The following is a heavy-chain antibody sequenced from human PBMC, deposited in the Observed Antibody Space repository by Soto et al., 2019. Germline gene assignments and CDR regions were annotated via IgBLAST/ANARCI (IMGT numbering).Heavy chain of an antibody. Sequence: QVQLVQSGAEVKETGSSVKVSCKSSGYIFKNYAVTWLRQAPGQGLEWMGGIIPVFGTPDYSQKFRGRVTITADESTSTVYMELRSLTSEATCVYYCSRHLYDYVWGSYRHWGQGTLVTVSS. V-gene: IGHV1-69*01. D-gene: IGHD3-16*02. CDR2: IIPVFGTP. J-gene: IGHJ4*02. CDR1: GYIFKNYA. CDR3: SRHLYDYVWGSYRH.